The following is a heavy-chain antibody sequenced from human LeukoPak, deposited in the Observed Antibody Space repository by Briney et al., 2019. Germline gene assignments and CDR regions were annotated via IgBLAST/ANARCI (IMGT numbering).Heavy chain of an antibody. CDR2: INPNSGGT. CDR3: ASISSGSYTNYYYYYMDV. D-gene: IGHD3-10*01. V-gene: IGHV1-2*02. CDR1: GYTFTGYY. Sequence: GASVKVSCKASGYTFTGYYMHWARQAPGQGLEWMGWINPNSGGTNYAQKFQGRVTMTRDTSISTAYMELSRLRSDDTAVYYCASISSGSYTNYYYYYMDVWGKGTTVTVSS. J-gene: IGHJ6*03.